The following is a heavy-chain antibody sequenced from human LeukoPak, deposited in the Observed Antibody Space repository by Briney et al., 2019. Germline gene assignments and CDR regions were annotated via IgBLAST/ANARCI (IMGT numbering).Heavy chain of an antibody. D-gene: IGHD2-21*02. V-gene: IGHV3-66*01. J-gene: IGHJ5*02. Sequence: GGSLRLSCAASGFTVNRTYMSWVRQAPGRGLEWVSVIYSGGATYYSDSVKGRFTISRDNSKNTLYLQMNSLRAEDTAVYFCARGVSFRMVVTSTDFDPWGQGTLVTVSS. CDR2: IYSGGAT. CDR1: GFTVNRTY. CDR3: ARGVSFRMVVTSTDFDP.